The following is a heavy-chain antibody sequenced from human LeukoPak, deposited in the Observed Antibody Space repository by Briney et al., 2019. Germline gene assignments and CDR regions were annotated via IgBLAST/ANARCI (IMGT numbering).Heavy chain of an antibody. J-gene: IGHJ6*03. CDR3: ARDFSSSSAVYYYYYMDV. V-gene: IGHV4-4*02. D-gene: IGHD6-6*01. Sequence: SETLSLTCTVSGVSISSNNWWSWVRQPPGKGLEWIGEIYHSGNTNYNPSLKSRVTISVDKSKNQVSLKLNSVTAADTAVYYCARDFSSSSAVYYYYYMDVWGKGTTVTVSS. CDR1: GVSISSNNW. CDR2: IYHSGNT.